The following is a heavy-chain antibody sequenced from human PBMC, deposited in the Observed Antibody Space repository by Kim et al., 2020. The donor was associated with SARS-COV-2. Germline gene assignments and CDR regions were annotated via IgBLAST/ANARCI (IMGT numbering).Heavy chain of an antibody. Sequence: GGSLRLSCAASGFTFSDFWMTWVRQAPGKGLEWVAYIKQDGTEKFYVDSVKGRFTISRDNAENSLYLQMNNLRAEDTAIYYCVKVSIAALGADYWGQGTLVTVSS. V-gene: IGHV3-7*03. CDR1: GFTFSDFW. CDR2: IKQDGTEK. J-gene: IGHJ4*02. CDR3: VKVSIAALGADY. D-gene: IGHD2-21*01.